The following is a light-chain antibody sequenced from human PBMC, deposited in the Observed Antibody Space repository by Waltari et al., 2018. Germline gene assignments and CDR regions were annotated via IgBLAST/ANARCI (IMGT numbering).Light chain of an antibody. CDR2: KVS. J-gene: IGKJ5*01. V-gene: IGKV2-30*01. CDR1: QRPVYTYGISY. CDR3: MHATLWLVT. Sequence: DVGLTQSPLSLHVTLGQPASIPCRSSQRPVYTYGISYLNWFHQRPGQAPRRLFYKVSVRDSASPDRLGGGGSGTEFPLLISNVEADDVGCNFCMHATLWLVTFGQGTRLG.